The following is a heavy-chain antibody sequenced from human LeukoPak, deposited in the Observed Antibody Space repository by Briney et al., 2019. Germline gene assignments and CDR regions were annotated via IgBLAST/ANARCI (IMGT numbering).Heavy chain of an antibody. Sequence: ASVKVSCKASGYTFTSYGISWVRQAPGQGLEWMGGIIPVFGTANYAQKFQGRVTITADESTSTAYMELSSLRSEDTAVYYCARAPRYCSSTSCLFDYWGQGTLVTVSS. V-gene: IGHV1-69*13. J-gene: IGHJ4*02. CDR2: IIPVFGTA. CDR3: ARAPRYCSSTSCLFDY. D-gene: IGHD2-2*01. CDR1: GYTFTSYG.